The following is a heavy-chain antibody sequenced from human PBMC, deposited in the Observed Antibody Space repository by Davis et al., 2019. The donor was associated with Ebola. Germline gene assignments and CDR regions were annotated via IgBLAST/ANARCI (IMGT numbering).Heavy chain of an antibody. CDR1: GGSLSGYF. CDR2: VNYLGSA. J-gene: IGHJ1*01. CDR3: ASPKKWERRHFQH. V-gene: IGHV4-34*01. Sequence: SETLSLTCAVSGGSLSGYFWNWIRQTPGKGPEWIGEVNYLGSAKYNPSLKRRVSISVDTSKNQFSLKLSSVTAADTAVYYCASPKKWERRHFQHWGQGTLVTVSS. D-gene: IGHD1-26*01.